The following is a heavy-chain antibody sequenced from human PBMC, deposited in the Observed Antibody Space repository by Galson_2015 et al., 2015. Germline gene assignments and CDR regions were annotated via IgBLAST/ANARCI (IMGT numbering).Heavy chain of an antibody. D-gene: IGHD4-17*01. V-gene: IGHV3-30*18. J-gene: IGHJ4*02. Sequence: SLRLSCAASGFTFSSYGMHWVRQAPGKGLEWVAVISYDGSNKYYADSVKGRFTISRDNSKNTLYLQMNSLRAEDTAVYYCAKDRYCDYAGTLDYWGQGTLVTVSS. CDR1: GFTFSSYG. CDR3: AKDRYCDYAGTLDY. CDR2: ISYDGSNK.